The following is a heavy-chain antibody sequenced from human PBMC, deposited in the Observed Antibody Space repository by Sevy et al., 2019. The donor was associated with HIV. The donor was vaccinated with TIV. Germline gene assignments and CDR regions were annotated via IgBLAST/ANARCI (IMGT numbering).Heavy chain of an antibody. CDR2: ISGSGGST. D-gene: IGHD6-19*01. V-gene: IGHV3-23*01. CDR1: GFTFSSYA. J-gene: IGHJ6*02. CDR3: ATATAVAGTYYYYYGMDV. Sequence: GGSLRLSCAASGFTFSSYAMSWVRQAPGKGLEWVSAISGSGGSTYYADSVKGRFTISRDNSKNTLYLQMNSLRAEDTAVYYCATATAVAGTYYYYYGMDVWGQGTTVTVSS.